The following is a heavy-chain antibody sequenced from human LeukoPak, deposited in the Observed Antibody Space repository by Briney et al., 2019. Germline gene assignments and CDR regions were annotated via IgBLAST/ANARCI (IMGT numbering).Heavy chain of an antibody. CDR2: ISYDGSNK. CDR3: AKGYCSGGSCYWKVLGLDY. V-gene: IGHV3-30*18. D-gene: IGHD2-15*01. CDR1: GFTFSSYG. Sequence: GRSLRLSCAASGFTFSSYGMHWVRQAPGKGLEWVAVISYDGSNKYYADSVKGRFTISRDNSKHTLYLQMNSLRAEDTAVYYCAKGYCSGGSCYWKVLGLDYWGQGTLVTVSS. J-gene: IGHJ4*02.